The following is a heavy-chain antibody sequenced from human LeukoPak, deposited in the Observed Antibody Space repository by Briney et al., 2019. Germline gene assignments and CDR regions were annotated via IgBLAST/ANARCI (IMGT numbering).Heavy chain of an antibody. CDR1: GFTFSSYA. D-gene: IGHD3-3*01. CDR3: ASVDYDFWSGVFDY. V-gene: IGHV3-23*01. J-gene: IGHJ4*02. Sequence: GGSLRLSCAASGFTFSSYAMSWVRQAPGKGLEWVSAISGSGGSTYYADFVKGRFTISRDNSKNTLYLQMNSLRAEDTAVYYCASVDYDFWSGVFDYWGQGTLVTVSS. CDR2: ISGSGGST.